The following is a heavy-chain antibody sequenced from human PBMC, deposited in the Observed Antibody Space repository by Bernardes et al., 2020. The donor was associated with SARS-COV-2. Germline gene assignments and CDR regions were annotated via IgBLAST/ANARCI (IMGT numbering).Heavy chain of an antibody. Sequence: GSLRLSCAASGFSFSSYSMSWVRQAPGKGLEWVSSISSSGTYIYNADSVKGRFTISRDNAKNSLYLLMNSLRAEDTAMYYCATVGYSSGDYWGQGTLVTVSS. V-gene: IGHV3-21*01. J-gene: IGHJ4*02. CDR1: GFSFSSYS. CDR2: ISSSGTYI. D-gene: IGHD6-25*01. CDR3: ATVGYSSGDY.